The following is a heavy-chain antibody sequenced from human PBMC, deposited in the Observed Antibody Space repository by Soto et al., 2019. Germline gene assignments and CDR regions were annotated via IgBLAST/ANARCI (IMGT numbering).Heavy chain of an antibody. D-gene: IGHD5-12*01. V-gene: IGHV2-70*04. J-gene: IGHJ3*02. Sequence: SGPTLVNPTQTLTLTCTFSGSSLSTSGMRVSWIRQPPGKALEWLARIDWDDDKFYSTPLKTRLTISKDTSKNQVVLTMTNMDPVDTATYYCARTLVGEDGYNRAFDIWGQGTMVTVSS. CDR3: ARTLVGEDGYNRAFDI. CDR2: IDWDDDK. CDR1: GSSLSTSGMR.